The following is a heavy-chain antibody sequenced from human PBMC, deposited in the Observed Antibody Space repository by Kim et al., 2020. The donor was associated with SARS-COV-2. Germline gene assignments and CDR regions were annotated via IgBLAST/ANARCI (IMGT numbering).Heavy chain of an antibody. J-gene: IGHJ6*02. CDR1: GYTFTSYA. CDR3: ARPSGSSWGPYYYYYGMDV. Sequence: ASVKVSCKASGYTFTSYAMNWVRQAPGQGLEWMGWINTNTGNPTYAQGFTGRFVFSLDTSVSTAYLQISSLKAEDTAVYYCARPSGSSWGPYYYYYGMDVWGQGTTVTVSS. V-gene: IGHV7-4-1*02. CDR2: INTNTGNP. D-gene: IGHD6-13*01.